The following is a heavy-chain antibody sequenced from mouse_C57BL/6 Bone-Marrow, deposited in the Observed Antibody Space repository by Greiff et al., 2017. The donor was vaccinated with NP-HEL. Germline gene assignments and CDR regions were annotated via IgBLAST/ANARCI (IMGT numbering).Heavy chain of an antibody. CDR1: GFTFSDYA. D-gene: IGHD2-5*01. J-gene: IGHJ4*01. V-gene: IGHV5-17*01. CDR2: ISSGSSTI. Sequence: EVHLVESGGGLVKPGGSLKLSCAASGFTFSDYAMHWVRQAPEKGLEWVAYISSGSSTIYYADTVKGRFTISRDNAKNTLFLQMTSLRSEDTAMYYCASAYYSNYDAMDYWGQGTSVTVSS. CDR3: ASAYYSNYDAMDY.